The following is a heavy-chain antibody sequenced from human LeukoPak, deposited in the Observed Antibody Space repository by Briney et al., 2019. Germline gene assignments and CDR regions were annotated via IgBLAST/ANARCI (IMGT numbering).Heavy chain of an antibody. D-gene: IGHD1-26*01. Sequence: GGSLRLSCAASGFTFSDYYMSWIRQAPGKGLEWVSYISSSGSTIYYADSVKGRFTISRDNAKNSLYLQMDSLGPEDTAVYYCARVGATTQFDYWGQGTLVTVSS. CDR2: ISSSGSTI. CDR3: ARVGATTQFDY. J-gene: IGHJ4*02. CDR1: GFTFSDYY. V-gene: IGHV3-11*04.